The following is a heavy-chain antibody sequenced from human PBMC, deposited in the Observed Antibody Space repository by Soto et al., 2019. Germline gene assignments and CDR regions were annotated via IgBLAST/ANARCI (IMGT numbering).Heavy chain of an antibody. CDR1: GITVNTYW. CDR3: VTGIAAGSFDY. D-gene: IGHD6-13*01. V-gene: IGHV3-7*03. CDR2: IKQDGSEK. J-gene: IGHJ4*02. Sequence: PRLSCAASGITVNTYWMSWVRQAPGKGLEWVANIKQDGSEKYYVDSVRGRFTISNDNAKNSVYLQMNSLRAEDTAVYYCVTGIAAGSFDYWGQGTLLTVSS.